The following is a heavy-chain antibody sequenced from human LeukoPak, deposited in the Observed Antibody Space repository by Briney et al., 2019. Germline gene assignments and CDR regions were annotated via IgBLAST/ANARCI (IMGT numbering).Heavy chain of an antibody. CDR1: GGSFSGYY. J-gene: IGHJ4*02. CDR3: AREYNGSPGRYDS. CDR2: VYYGGNT. D-gene: IGHD1-26*01. Sequence: PSETLSLTCAVYGGSFSGYYWSWIRQPPGKGLEWIGSVYYGGNTYYNPSLKSRVTISVDTLKNQFSLKLNSVTAADTALYYCAREYNGSPGRYDSWGQGTLVTVSS. V-gene: IGHV4-34*01.